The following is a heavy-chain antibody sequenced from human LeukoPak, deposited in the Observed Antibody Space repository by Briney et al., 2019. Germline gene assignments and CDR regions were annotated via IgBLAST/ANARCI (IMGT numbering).Heavy chain of an antibody. D-gene: IGHD1-26*01. Sequence: PGGSLRLSCAASGFTLSSYWMSWLRQAPGKGLDWVANIKQDGSEKYYVDSVKGRFTISRDNAKNSLYLQMNSLGAEYTALYYCARSYRRWHQRFDYWGQGTLVTVSS. J-gene: IGHJ4*02. CDR3: ARSYRRWHQRFDY. CDR2: IKQDGSEK. CDR1: GFTLSSYW. V-gene: IGHV3-7*01.